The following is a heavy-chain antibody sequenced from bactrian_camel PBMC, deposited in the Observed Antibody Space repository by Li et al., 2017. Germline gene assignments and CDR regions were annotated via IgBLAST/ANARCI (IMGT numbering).Heavy chain of an antibody. CDR1: GFTFADSD. Sequence: VQLVESGGGSVQAGETLRLSCTASGFTFADSDVDWWRQAPGNECELVSTIRPDGITTYADSVRGRFTISQDNAKTTVYLQMDNLKTEDTAVYYCAADQTGWAMCRLYRRGHGTQVTVS. V-gene: IGHV3S56*01. CDR2: IRPDGIT. J-gene: IGHJ4*01. D-gene: IGHD5*01.